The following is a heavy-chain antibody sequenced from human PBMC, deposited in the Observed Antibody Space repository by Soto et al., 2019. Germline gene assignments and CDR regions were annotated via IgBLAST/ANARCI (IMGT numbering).Heavy chain of an antibody. V-gene: IGHV5-51*01. CDR2: IYPGDSDT. Sequence: PGESLKISCKGSGYSFTSYWIGWVRQMPGKGLEWMGIIYPGDSDTRYSPSFQGQVTISADKSISTAYLQWSSLKASDTAMYYCARQELWTQYYYYGMDVWGQGTTVTVSS. D-gene: IGHD5-18*01. CDR3: ARQELWTQYYYYGMDV. CDR1: GYSFTSYW. J-gene: IGHJ6*02.